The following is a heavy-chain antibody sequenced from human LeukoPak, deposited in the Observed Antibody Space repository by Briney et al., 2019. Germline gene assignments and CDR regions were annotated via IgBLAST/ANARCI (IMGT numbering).Heavy chain of an antibody. D-gene: IGHD5-12*01. J-gene: IGHJ5*02. CDR2: IYYSGST. CDR3: ATNMVATTNRFDP. Sequence: SETLSLTCTVSGGSISSSSYYWGWIRQPPGKGLEWIGSIYYSGSTYYNPSLKSRVTISVDTSKNQFSLKLSSVTAADTAVYYCATNMVATTNRFDPWGQGTLVTVSS. CDR1: GGSISSSSYY. V-gene: IGHV4-39*01.